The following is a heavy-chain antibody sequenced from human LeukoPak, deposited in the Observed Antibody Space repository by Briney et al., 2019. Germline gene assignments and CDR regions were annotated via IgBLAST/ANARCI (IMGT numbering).Heavy chain of an antibody. CDR3: GRAKGLIGVRPAFHGGGDD. J-gene: IGHJ4*02. D-gene: IGHD2-8*01. V-gene: IGHV3-21*01. CDR2: ISSSSSYI. Sequence: GGSLRLSCAASGFTFSSYSMNWVRQAPGKGLEWVSSISSSSSYIYYADSVKGRFTISRDNAKNSLYLQMNSLRAEDTAVYYCGRAKGLIGVRPAFHGGGDDWGRETPVTVSS. CDR1: GFTFSSYS.